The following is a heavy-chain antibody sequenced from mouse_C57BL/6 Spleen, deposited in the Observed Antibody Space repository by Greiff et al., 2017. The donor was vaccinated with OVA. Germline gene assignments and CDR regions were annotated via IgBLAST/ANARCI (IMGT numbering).Heavy chain of an antibody. D-gene: IGHD2-1*01. Sequence: QVQLQQPGAELVKPGASVKMSCKASGYTFTSYWITWVKQRPGHGLEWIGDIYPGSGSTNYNEKFKSKATLTVDTSSSTAYMQLSSLTSEDSAVYYCARREIYYGNYAWFAYWGQGTLVTVSA. CDR3: ARREIYYGNYAWFAY. CDR2: IYPGSGST. CDR1: GYTFTSYW. J-gene: IGHJ3*01. V-gene: IGHV1-55*01.